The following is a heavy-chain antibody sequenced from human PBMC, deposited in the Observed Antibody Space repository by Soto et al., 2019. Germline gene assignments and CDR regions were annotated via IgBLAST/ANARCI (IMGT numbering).Heavy chain of an antibody. Sequence: PSETLSLTCTVSGGSISSSSYYWVLIRQPPGKGLEWIGSIYYSGSTYYNPSLKSRVTISVDTSKNQFSLKLSSVTAADTAVYYCASLFGEEFGVVFEDWGQGTRVNVAS. V-gene: IGHV4-39*01. CDR2: IYYSGST. J-gene: IGHJ4*02. CDR1: GGSISSSSYY. D-gene: IGHD3-3*01. CDR3: ASLFGEEFGVVFED.